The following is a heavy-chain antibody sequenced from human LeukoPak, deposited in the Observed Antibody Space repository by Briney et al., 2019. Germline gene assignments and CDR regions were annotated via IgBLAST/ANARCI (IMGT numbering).Heavy chain of an antibody. Sequence: PGRSLRLSCTASGFTFDDYAMHWVRQAPGKGLEWVSGISWNSITIAYADSVKGRFTISRDNAKNSLYLQMNSLRAEDTAVYYCAKGHSYWDSRDTMIAYYGMDVWGQGTTVTVSS. V-gene: IGHV3-9*01. CDR1: GFTFDDYA. CDR2: ISWNSITI. D-gene: IGHD3-22*01. J-gene: IGHJ6*02. CDR3: AKGHSYWDSRDTMIAYYGMDV.